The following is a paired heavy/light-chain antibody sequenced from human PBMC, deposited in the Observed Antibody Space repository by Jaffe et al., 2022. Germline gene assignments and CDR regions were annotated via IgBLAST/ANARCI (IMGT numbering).Heavy chain of an antibody. D-gene: IGHD6-19*01. CDR3: ARDDGRYSSGDSYYYYYYMDV. Sequence: EVQLVESGGGLVQPGGSLRLSCAASGFTFSSYSMNWVRQAPGKGLEWVSYISSSSSTIYYADSVKGRFTISRDNAKNSLYLQMNSLRAEDTAVYYCARDDGRYSSGDSYYYYYYMDVWGKGTTVTVSS. V-gene: IGHV3-48*01. CDR1: GFTFSSYS. J-gene: IGHJ6*03. CDR2: ISSSSSTI.
Light chain of an antibody. CDR3: QQSYSTPQLT. V-gene: IGKV1-39*01. CDR2: AAS. CDR1: QSISSY. J-gene: IGKJ4*01. Sequence: DIQMTQSPSSLSASVGDRVTITCRASQSISSYLNWYQQKPGKAPKLLIYAASSLQSGVPSRFSGSGSGTDFTLTISSLQPEDFATYYCQQSYSTPQLTFGGGTKVEIK.